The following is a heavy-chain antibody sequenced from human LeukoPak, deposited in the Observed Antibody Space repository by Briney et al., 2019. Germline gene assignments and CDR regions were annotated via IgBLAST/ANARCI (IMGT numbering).Heavy chain of an antibody. CDR2: ISSSGSTI. V-gene: IGHV3-11*01. CDR1: GFTFSDYY. J-gene: IGHJ4*02. CDR3: ASLPKWLRPRSY. D-gene: IGHD5-12*01. Sequence: GGSLRLSCAASGFTFSDYYMSWIRQAPGKGLERVSYISSSGSTIYYADSVKGRFTISRDNAKNSLYLQMNSLRAEDTAVYYCASLPKWLRPRSYWGQGTLVTVSS.